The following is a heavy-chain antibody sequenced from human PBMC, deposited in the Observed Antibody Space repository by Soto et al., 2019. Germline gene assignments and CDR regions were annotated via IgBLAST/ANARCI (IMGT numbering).Heavy chain of an antibody. CDR3: ARDIPP. V-gene: IGHV3-30-3*01. Sequence: GGSLRLSCAASGFTFSSYSMHWVRQAPGKGLEWVAVISYDGSNKYYADSVKGRFTISRDNSKNTPYLQMNSLRAEDTAVYYCARDIPPWGQGTLVTVSS. CDR2: ISYDGSNK. CDR1: GFTFSSYS. J-gene: IGHJ5*02.